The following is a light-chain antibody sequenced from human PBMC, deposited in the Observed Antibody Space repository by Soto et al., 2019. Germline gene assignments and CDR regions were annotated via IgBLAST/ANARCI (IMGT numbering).Light chain of an antibody. CDR3: QQHNNWPPWT. Sequence: EIVMTQSPATLSVSPGERATLSCRASQSVSSNLAWYQQKPGQAPRLLMYGASTRATGIPDRFSGSGSGTEFTLTISSLQSEDVAGYYCQQHNNWPPWTFGQGTKVEIK. CDR1: QSVSSN. V-gene: IGKV3-15*01. CDR2: GAS. J-gene: IGKJ1*01.